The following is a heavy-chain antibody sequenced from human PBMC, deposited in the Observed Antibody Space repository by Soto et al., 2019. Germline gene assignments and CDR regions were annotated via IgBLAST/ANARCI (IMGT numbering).Heavy chain of an antibody. V-gene: IGHV3-30*18. Sequence: GGSLRLSCAASGFTFSSYGMHWVRQAPGKGLEWVAVISYDGSNKYYADSVKGRFTISRDNSKNTLYLQMNSLRAEDTAVYYCAKDRHSGWYLFPRDYYFDYWGQGTLVTVSS. D-gene: IGHD6-19*01. CDR3: AKDRHSGWYLFPRDYYFDY. CDR2: ISYDGSNK. J-gene: IGHJ4*02. CDR1: GFTFSSYG.